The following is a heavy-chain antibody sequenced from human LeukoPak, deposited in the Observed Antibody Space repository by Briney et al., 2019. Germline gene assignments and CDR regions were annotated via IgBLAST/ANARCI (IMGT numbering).Heavy chain of an antibody. CDR1: GGTFSSYA. CDR3: ARSKALGATSHFGY. D-gene: IGHD1-26*01. CDR2: IIPILGIA. V-gene: IGHV1-69*04. J-gene: IGHJ4*02. Sequence: ASVKVSCKASGGTFSSYAISWVRQAPGQGLKWMGRIIPILGIANYAQKFQGRVTITADKSTSTAYMELSSLRSEDTAVYYCARSKALGATSHFGYWGQGTLVTVSS.